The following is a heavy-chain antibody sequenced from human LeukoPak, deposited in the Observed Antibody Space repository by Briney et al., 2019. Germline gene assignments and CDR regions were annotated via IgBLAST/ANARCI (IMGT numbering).Heavy chain of an antibody. J-gene: IGHJ6*03. Sequence: SQTLSLTCAISGDSVSTTSAGWNWIRQSPSRGLEWLGRTYYRSKWYNDYAVSVKSRITINPDTSKNQFSLQLNSVTPEDTAVYYCARAAYYDFWSGHYRALWVSGAYYYYCMDVWGKGTTVTVSS. CDR1: GDSVSTTSAG. V-gene: IGHV6-1*01. D-gene: IGHD3-3*01. CDR2: TYYRSKWYN. CDR3: ARAAYYDFWSGHYRALWVSGAYYYYCMDV.